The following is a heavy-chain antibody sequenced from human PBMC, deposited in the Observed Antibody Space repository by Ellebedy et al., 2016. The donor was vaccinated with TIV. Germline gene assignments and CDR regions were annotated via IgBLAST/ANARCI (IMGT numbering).Heavy chain of an antibody. CDR3: ARAPTVTSVFDC. D-gene: IGHD4-17*01. V-gene: IGHV3-53*01. J-gene: IGHJ4*02. CDR1: GFTISNNY. Sequence: GESLKISXAASGFTISNNYMSWVRQAPGKGLEWVAILHSGGTTFYADSVKGRFTISRDSSKNTLYLQMNSLRVGDTAVYYCARAPTVTSVFDCWGQGTLVTVSS. CDR2: LHSGGTT.